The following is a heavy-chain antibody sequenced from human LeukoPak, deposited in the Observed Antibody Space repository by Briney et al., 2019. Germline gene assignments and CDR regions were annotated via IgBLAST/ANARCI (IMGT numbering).Heavy chain of an antibody. CDR1: GYTLTSYG. D-gene: IGHD3-10*01. J-gene: IGHJ4*02. Sequence: ASVKVSCKASGYTLTSYGISWVRQAPGQGLEWMGWISANDGNTDYPRKLQGRVTMTTDTSTSTAYMELRSLRSDDTAVYYCARESHVTREDYWGQGTLVTVSS. CDR2: ISANDGNT. V-gene: IGHV1-18*01. CDR3: ARESHVTREDY.